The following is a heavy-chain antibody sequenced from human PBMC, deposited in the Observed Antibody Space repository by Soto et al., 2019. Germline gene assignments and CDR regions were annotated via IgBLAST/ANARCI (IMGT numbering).Heavy chain of an antibody. V-gene: IGHV1-2*02. CDR1: GYTFTGYY. Sequence: ASVKVSCKASGYTFTGYYMHWVRQAPGQGLEWMGWINPNSGGTNYAQKFQGRVTMTRDTSISTAYMELSRLRSDDTAVYYCARDNVVVPAAIGNWFDPWGQGTLVTVSS. CDR2: INPNSGGT. CDR3: ARDNVVVPAAIGNWFDP. J-gene: IGHJ5*02. D-gene: IGHD2-2*02.